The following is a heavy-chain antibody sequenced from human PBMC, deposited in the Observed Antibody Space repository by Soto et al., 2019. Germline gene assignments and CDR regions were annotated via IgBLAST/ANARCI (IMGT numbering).Heavy chain of an antibody. CDR2: ISSSSSTM. J-gene: IGHJ4*02. Sequence: ESGGGLVQPGGSLRLSCAGSGFSFSSYNMNWVRQAPGKGLEWVSYISSSSSTMYYADSVKGRFTISRDSAQNSLFLQMNSLTAEDAAVYYFARSCNGGSCYYFDSWGQGTLVIVSS. V-gene: IGHV3-48*01. CDR3: ARSCNGGSCYYFDS. D-gene: IGHD2-15*01. CDR1: GFSFSSYN.